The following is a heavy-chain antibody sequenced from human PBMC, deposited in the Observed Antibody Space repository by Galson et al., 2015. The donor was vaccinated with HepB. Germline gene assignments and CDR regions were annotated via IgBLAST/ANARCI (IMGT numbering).Heavy chain of an antibody. J-gene: IGHJ3*02. Sequence: SVKVSCKASGYTFTSYGISWVRQAPGQGLEWMGWISAYNGNTNYAQKLQGRVTMTTDTSTSTAYMELRSLRSDDTAVYYCARSLLLRFLEWLLPSDAFDIWGQGTMVTVSS. CDR3: ARSLLLRFLEWLLPSDAFDI. D-gene: IGHD3-3*01. CDR1: GYTFTSYG. V-gene: IGHV1-18*01. CDR2: ISAYNGNT.